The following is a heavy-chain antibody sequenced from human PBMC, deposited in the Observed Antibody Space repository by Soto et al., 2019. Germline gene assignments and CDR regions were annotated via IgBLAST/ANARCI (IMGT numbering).Heavy chain of an antibody. V-gene: IGHV1-69*01. J-gene: IGHJ3*02. D-gene: IGHD2-2*01. CDR1: GGTFSSYA. CDR3: ARAGKLGYCSSTSCYGDAFDI. CDR2: IIPIFGTA. Sequence: QVQLVQSGAEVKKPGSSVKVSCKASGGTFSSYAISWVRQAPGQGLEWMGGIIPIFGTANYAQKFQGRVTITADESTSTVYMELSSLRSEDTAVYYCARAGKLGYCSSTSCYGDAFDIWGQGTMVTVSS.